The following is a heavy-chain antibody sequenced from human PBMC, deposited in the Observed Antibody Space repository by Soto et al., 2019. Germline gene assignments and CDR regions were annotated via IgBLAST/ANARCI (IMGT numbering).Heavy chain of an antibody. CDR3: ARDKYYYDSSGFTGGYYFDY. V-gene: IGHV4-30-4*01. Sequence: QVQLQESGPGLVKPSQTLSLTCTVSGGSISSGDYYWSWIRQPPGKGLEWIGYIYYSGSTYYNPSLKSRVTISVDTSKNQFSLKLSSVTAADRAVYYCARDKYYYDSSGFTGGYYFDYWGQGTLVTVSS. J-gene: IGHJ4*02. CDR2: IYYSGST. CDR1: GGSISSGDYY. D-gene: IGHD3-22*01.